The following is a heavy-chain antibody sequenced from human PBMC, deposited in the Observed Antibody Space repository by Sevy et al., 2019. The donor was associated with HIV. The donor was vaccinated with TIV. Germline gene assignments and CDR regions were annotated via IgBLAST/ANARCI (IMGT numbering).Heavy chain of an antibody. V-gene: IGHV4-34*01. CDR2: INERGIT. Sequence: SETLSLTCAVHDGSFSGYYWNWIRQLPGKGLEWIGEINERGITYYNPSLKGRVTISVDTSKKQFSLKLNSVTAVDTAVYFCARSPPVVVVPGAPSWFDPWGQGTLVTVSS. CDR3: ARSPPVVVVPGAPSWFDP. J-gene: IGHJ5*02. D-gene: IGHD2-2*01. CDR1: DGSFSGYY.